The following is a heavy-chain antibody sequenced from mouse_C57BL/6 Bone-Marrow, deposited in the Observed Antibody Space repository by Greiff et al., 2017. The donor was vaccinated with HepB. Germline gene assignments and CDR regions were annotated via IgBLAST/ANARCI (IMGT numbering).Heavy chain of an antibody. V-gene: IGHV1-69*01. J-gene: IGHJ2*01. D-gene: IGHD1-1*01. CDR1: GYTFTSYW. CDR3: ARLGLRDY. Sequence: QVQLQQPGAELVMPGASVKLSCKASGYTFTSYWMHWVKQRPGQGLEWIGEIDPSDSYTNYNQKFKGKSTLTVDKSSSTAYMQLSSLTSDDSAVYYCARLGLRDYWGQGTTLTVSS. CDR2: IDPSDSYT.